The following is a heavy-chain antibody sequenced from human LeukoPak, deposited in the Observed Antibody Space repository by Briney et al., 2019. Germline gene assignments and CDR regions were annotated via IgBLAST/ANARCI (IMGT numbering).Heavy chain of an antibody. V-gene: IGHV4-30-2*01. J-gene: IGHJ3*02. CDR3: AREPYYYDSSGHIPGAFDI. CDR2: IYHSGST. Sequence: SETLSLTCAVSGGSISSGGYSWSWIRQPPGKGLGWIGYIYHSGSTYYNPPLKSRVTISVDRSKNQFSLKLSSVTAADTAVYYCAREPYYYDSSGHIPGAFDIWGQGTMVTVSS. CDR1: GGSISSGGYS. D-gene: IGHD3-22*01.